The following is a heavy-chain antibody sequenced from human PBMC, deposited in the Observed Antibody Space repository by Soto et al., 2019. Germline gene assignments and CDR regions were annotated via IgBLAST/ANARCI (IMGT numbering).Heavy chain of an antibody. V-gene: IGHV3-11*01. D-gene: IGHD2-2*01. CDR3: ARQNRLGYCSSTSCYGFDY. CDR2: ISSSGSTI. J-gene: IGHJ4*02. Sequence: PGGSLRLSCAASGFTFSDYYMSWIRQAPGKGLEWVSYISSSGSTIYYADSVKGRFTISRDNAKNSLYLQMNSLRAEDTAVYYCARQNRLGYCSSTSCYGFDYWGQGTLVTVSS. CDR1: GFTFSDYY.